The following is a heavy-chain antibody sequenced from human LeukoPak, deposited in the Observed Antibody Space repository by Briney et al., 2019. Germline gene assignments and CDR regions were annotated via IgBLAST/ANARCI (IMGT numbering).Heavy chain of an antibody. J-gene: IGHJ1*01. CDR3: ARVEDYGSGSFQH. CDR1: GYTFTSYD. D-gene: IGHD3-10*01. Sequence: ASVTVSCKASGYTFTSYDINWVRQAPGQGLEWMGWMNPNSGNTGYAQKFQGRVTMTRNTSISTAYMELSSLRSEDTAVYYCARVEDYGSGSFQHWGQGTLVTVSS. V-gene: IGHV1-8*01. CDR2: MNPNSGNT.